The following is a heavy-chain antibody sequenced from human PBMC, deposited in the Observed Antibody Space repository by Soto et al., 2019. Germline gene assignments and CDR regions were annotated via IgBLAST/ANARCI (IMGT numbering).Heavy chain of an antibody. J-gene: IGHJ4*02. CDR3: ACVRSSRYGSGYPLRYFDS. CDR1: GFTFSTCA. CDR2: ISGSGSTT. Sequence: GGSLRLSCPATGFTFSTCAMSWVRQAPGKGLEWVSTISGSGSTTYYADSVNGRFTISRDNFKNTLYLQMNSLRVEDTAVYYCACVRSSRYGSGYPLRYFDSWGQGTMVTVSS. V-gene: IGHV3-23*01. D-gene: IGHD3-22*01.